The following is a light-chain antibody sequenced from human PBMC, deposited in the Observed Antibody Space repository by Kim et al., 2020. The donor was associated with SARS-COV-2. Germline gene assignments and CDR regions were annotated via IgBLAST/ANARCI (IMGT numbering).Light chain of an antibody. CDR1: SSDVGGYNY. Sequence: QSALTQPRSVSGSPGQSVTISCTGSSSDVGGYNYVSWYQQHPGKAPKVMIYDVTKRLSGVPDRFSGSKSGNTASLTVSGLQAEDEADYYCCSYAGSLTLVFGGGTQLTAL. CDR3: CSYAGSLTLV. J-gene: IGLJ2*01. V-gene: IGLV2-11*01. CDR2: DVT.